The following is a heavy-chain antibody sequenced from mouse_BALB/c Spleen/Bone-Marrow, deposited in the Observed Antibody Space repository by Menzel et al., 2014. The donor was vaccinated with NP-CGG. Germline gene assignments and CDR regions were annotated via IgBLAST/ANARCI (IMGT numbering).Heavy chain of an antibody. CDR1: GYTFTDYN. V-gene: IGHV1S29*02. D-gene: IGHD4-1*01. J-gene: IGHJ2*01. CDR2: ICPYNGGT. Sequence: EVQLQQSGPELVKPGASVKLSCTASGYTFTDYNMHWVKQSHGKSHEWIGYICPYNGGTGYNQKFKSKAALTVDNSSSTAYMERRSLTAEDSAGYYCARLGRDYWGQGTTLTVSS. CDR3: ARLGRDY.